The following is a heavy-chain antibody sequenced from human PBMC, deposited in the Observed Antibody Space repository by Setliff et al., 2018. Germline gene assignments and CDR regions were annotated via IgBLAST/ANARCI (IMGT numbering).Heavy chain of an antibody. CDR1: GGTFNNYA. CDR3: AALRVVTNSPTSYYYYMDA. J-gene: IGHJ6*03. V-gene: IGHV1-69*13. Sequence: SVKVSCKASGGTFNNYALNWVRQAPGQGLEWMGGFIPIFGTADYAQKFQGRVTVIADESTTTTYMELSSLRSEDTAVYYCAALRVVTNSPTSYYYYMDAWGEGTTVTVSS. CDR2: FIPIFGTA. D-gene: IGHD2-21*02.